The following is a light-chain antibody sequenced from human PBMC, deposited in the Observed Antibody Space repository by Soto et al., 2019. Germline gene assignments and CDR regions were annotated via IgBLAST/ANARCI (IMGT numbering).Light chain of an antibody. CDR1: SSDVGGYNY. J-gene: IGLJ3*02. CDR3: SSYAGSNNFGVV. Sequence: QSALTQPPSASGSPGQSVTISCTGTSSDVGGYNYVSWYQQNTGKAPKLIIYEVSKRPSGVPDRFSGSKSGITASLTVSGLQAEDEADYYCSSYAGSNNFGVVFGGGTKVTVL. V-gene: IGLV2-8*01. CDR2: EVS.